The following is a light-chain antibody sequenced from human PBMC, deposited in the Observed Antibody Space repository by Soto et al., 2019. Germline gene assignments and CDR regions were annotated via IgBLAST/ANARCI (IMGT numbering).Light chain of an antibody. Sequence: DIQMTQSPSTLSASVGDRVTITCRASQSISSWLAWYQQKPGKAPKLLIYDASSLESGVPSRFSGSGSGTEFTLTINSLQPDDFANYYCQQYNSYWTFGQGTKV. V-gene: IGKV1-5*01. CDR3: QQYNSYWT. CDR1: QSISSW. J-gene: IGKJ1*01. CDR2: DAS.